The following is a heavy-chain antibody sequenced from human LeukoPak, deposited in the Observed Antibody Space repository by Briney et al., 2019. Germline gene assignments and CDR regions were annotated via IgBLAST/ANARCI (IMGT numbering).Heavy chain of an antibody. CDR3: ARAQIRYFDWLLTGPFDY. D-gene: IGHD3-9*01. CDR2: IYHSGST. CDR1: GGSISSGDYY. Sequence: SETLSLTCTVSGGSISSGDYYWSWIRQPPGKGLEWIGYIYHSGSTYYNPSLKSRVTISVDRSKNQFSLKLSSVTAADTAVYYCARAQIRYFDWLLTGPFDYWGQGTLVTVSS. V-gene: IGHV4-30-2*01. J-gene: IGHJ4*02.